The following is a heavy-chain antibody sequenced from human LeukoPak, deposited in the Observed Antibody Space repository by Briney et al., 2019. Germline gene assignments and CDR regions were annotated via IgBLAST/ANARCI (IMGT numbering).Heavy chain of an antibody. CDR1: GFIFKTHA. CDR3: AKAPGGSYAHGNFDY. CDR2: ISDSGDKR. Sequence: GGSLRLSCGASGFIFKTHAMTWVRQAPGKGLEWVSAISDSGDKRYYAGSVKGRFTISRDNAKNTLYLQMNSLRAEDTAVYYCAKAPGGSYAHGNFDYWGQGTPVTVSS. D-gene: IGHD1-26*01. V-gene: IGHV3-23*01. J-gene: IGHJ4*02.